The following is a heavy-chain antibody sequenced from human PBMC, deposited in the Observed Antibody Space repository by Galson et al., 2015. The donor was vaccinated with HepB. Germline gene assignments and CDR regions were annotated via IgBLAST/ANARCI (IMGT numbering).Heavy chain of an antibody. Sequence: CAISGDSVSSNSAAWNRIRQSPSRGLEWLGRTYYRSKWYNDYAVSVKGRISVNPDTSKNQFSLHLNSVTPEDTAVYYCARDGEGTSWYDYWGQGTLVTVSS. CDR3: ARDGEGTSWYDY. CDR1: GDSVSSNSAA. V-gene: IGHV6-1*01. J-gene: IGHJ4*02. D-gene: IGHD6-13*01. CDR2: TYYRSKWYN.